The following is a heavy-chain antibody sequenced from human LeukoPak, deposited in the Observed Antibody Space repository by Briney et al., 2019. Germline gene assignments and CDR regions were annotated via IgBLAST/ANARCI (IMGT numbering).Heavy chain of an antibody. Sequence: GESLKISCKGSGYSFTSYWIGWVRQMPGKGLEWMGIIYPGDSDTRYSPSFQGQVTISADKSISTAYLQWSSLKASDTAMYYRARVEMATNHAFDIWGQGTMVTVSS. D-gene: IGHD5-12*01. J-gene: IGHJ3*02. CDR3: ARVEMATNHAFDI. CDR2: IYPGDSDT. CDR1: GYSFTSYW. V-gene: IGHV5-51*01.